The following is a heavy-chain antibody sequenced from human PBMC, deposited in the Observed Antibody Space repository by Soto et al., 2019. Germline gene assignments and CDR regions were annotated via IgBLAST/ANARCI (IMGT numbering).Heavy chain of an antibody. J-gene: IGHJ6*02. Sequence: SVKVSCKASGGSFSSYAISWVRQAPGQGLEWMGGIIPIVGTGNYAQNFQGRVTITADESTSTAYMELSSLRSEDTAMYYCARDLRAAGRPGMDVWGQGTTVTVS. CDR3: ARDLRAAGRPGMDV. CDR1: GGSFSSYA. D-gene: IGHD6-13*01. V-gene: IGHV1-69*13. CDR2: IIPIVGTG.